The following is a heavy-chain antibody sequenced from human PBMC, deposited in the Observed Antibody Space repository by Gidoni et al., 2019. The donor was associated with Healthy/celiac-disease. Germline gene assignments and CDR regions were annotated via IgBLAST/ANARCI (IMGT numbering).Heavy chain of an antibody. CDR2: ISYDGSNK. CDR3: AKDQGGGMIVVVSGAFDI. D-gene: IGHD3-22*01. J-gene: IGHJ3*02. Sequence: QVQLVESGGGVVQPVRSLRLSCAASGFTFSRYGMHWVRQAPGKGLEWVAVISYDGSNKYYADSVKGRFTISRDNSKNTLYLQMNSLRAEDTAVYYCAKDQGGGMIVVVSGAFDIWGQGTMVTVSS. V-gene: IGHV3-30*18. CDR1: GFTFSRYG.